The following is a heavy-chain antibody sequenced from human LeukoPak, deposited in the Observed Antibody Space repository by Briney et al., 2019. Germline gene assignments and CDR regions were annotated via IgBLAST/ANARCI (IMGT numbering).Heavy chain of an antibody. V-gene: IGHV5-51*01. CDR3: ARHRYCSGGSCYSDYYYYMDV. D-gene: IGHD2-15*01. Sequence: GQSLKISCKGSGYSFTSYWIGWVRQMPGKGLEWMGIIYPGDSVTRYSPSFQGQVTISADKSISTAYLQWSSLKASDTAMYYCARHRYCSGGSCYSDYYYYMDVWGKGTTVTVSS. J-gene: IGHJ6*03. CDR2: IYPGDSVT. CDR1: GYSFTSYW.